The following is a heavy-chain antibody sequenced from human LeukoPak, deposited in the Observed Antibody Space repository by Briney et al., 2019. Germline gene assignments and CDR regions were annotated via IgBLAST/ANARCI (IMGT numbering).Heavy chain of an antibody. CDR3: AKYFVDGSGNYYNRLHYWFDP. D-gene: IGHD3-10*01. CDR2: INPNSGGT. CDR1: GYTFTGYY. Sequence: RASVKVSCKASGYTFTGYYMHWVRQAPGQGLEWMGWINPNSGGTKYAQKFQGRVTMTRDTSIRTAYMELSSLRSDDTAVYYCAKYFVDGSGNYYNRLHYWFDPWAQGTLVTVSS. J-gene: IGHJ5*02. V-gene: IGHV1-2*02.